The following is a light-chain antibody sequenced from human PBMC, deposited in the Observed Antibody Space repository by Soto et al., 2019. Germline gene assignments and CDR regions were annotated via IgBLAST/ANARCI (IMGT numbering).Light chain of an antibody. CDR3: QQYSGPPYT. CDR1: QSVSSSY. V-gene: IGKV3-20*01. CDR2: DTS. J-gene: IGKJ2*01. Sequence: IVLTQSPGTLSLSPGERATLSCRASQSVSSSYLGWFQQRPGQAPRLLIYDTSNRATGIPDRFSGSGSGTDFTLTISGLEPEDFAVYYCQQYSGPPYTLGQGTKLEIK.